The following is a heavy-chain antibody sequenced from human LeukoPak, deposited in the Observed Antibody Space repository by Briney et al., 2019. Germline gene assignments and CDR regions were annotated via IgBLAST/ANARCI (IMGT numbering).Heavy chain of an antibody. V-gene: IGHV3-48*03. CDR2: ISSGGSVI. CDR1: GFTFSTYE. Sequence: HSGGSLRLSCAASGFTFSTYEMHWVRQAPGKGLEWISYISSGGSVIYYADSVKGRFTISRDNAKNSLYLQMDSLRVEDTAVYYCTRLGTWGQGTLVSVSS. D-gene: IGHD3-16*01. CDR3: TRLGT. J-gene: IGHJ4*02.